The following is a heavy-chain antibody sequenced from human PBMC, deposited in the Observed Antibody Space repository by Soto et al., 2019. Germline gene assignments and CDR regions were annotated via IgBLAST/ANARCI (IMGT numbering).Heavy chain of an antibody. CDR2: INHSGST. V-gene: IGHV4-34*01. D-gene: IGHD6-13*01. CDR1: GGSFSGYY. J-gene: IGHJ4*02. CDR3: ARGQRNIYNSSWYNSLFDY. Sequence: QVQLHQWGAGLLKPSETLSLTCAVYGGSFSGYYWSWIRQPPGKGLEWIGEINHSGSTNYNPSLKSRVTISVDTSKNQFSLKLSSVTAADTAVYYCARGQRNIYNSSWYNSLFDYWGQGTLVTVSS.